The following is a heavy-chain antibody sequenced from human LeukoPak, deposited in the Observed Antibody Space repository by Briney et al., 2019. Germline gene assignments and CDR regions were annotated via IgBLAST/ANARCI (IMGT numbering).Heavy chain of an antibody. V-gene: IGHV3-23*01. D-gene: IGHD6-13*01. CDR1: GFTFSSYA. J-gene: IGHJ4*02. Sequence: PGGSLRLSCAASGFTFSSYAMSWVRQAPGKGLEWVSSISGSGISTYYADSVNGRFTISRDNSENTLFLQMSSLRAEDTAVYYCAKDLAAADPGGFDYWGQGTLVTVSS. CDR3: AKDLAAADPGGFDY. CDR2: ISGSGIST.